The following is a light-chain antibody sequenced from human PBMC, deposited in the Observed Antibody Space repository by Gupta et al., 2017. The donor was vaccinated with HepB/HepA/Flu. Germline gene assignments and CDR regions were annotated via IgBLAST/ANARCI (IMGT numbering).Light chain of an antibody. CDR2: AAS. CDR3: QQSYSTFT. CDR1: QSISSY. J-gene: IGKJ5*01. Sequence: DIQMTQSPSSLSASVGDRVTSTCRASQSISSYLNWYQQKPGKAPKLLIYAASRGESGVTLRFSGSGSETDFTLTSSGLQAEDFATYYGQQSYSTFTFGQGTRLEIK. V-gene: IGKV1-39*01.